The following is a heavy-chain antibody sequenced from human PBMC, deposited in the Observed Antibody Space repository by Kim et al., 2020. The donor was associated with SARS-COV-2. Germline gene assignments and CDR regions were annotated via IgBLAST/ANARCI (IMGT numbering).Heavy chain of an antibody. D-gene: IGHD3-22*01. CDR2: ISHDGSSE. CDR3: AKVNYYDTSGYLDY. J-gene: IGHJ4*02. V-gene: IGHV3-30*18. Sequence: GGSLRLSCAASGFTFSSYGMHWVRQAPGKGLEWVAVISHDGSSEYYGDSVKGRFTISRDNSKNTLYLQMNSLRTEDTAVYYCAKVNYYDTSGYLDYWGQGTLVTVSS. CDR1: GFTFSSYG.